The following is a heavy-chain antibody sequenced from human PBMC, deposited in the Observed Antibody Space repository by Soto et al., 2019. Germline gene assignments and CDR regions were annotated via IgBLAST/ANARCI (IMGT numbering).Heavy chain of an antibody. CDR3: AAAFGGGAYDI. J-gene: IGHJ3*02. CDR2: IVVGSGNT. CDR1: GFTFTSSA. V-gene: IGHV1-58*01. Sequence: QMQLVQSGPEVKKPGTSVKVSCKASGFTFTSSAVQWVRQARGQRLEWIGWIVVGSGNTNYAQKFQERVTITRDMCTSTAYMELSSLRSEDTAVYYCAAAFGGGAYDIWSQGTMLTVSS. D-gene: IGHD2-15*01.